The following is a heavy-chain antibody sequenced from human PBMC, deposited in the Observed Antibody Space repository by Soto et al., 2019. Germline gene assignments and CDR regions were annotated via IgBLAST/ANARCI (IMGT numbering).Heavy chain of an antibody. CDR1: GGSISSYY. V-gene: IGHV4-59*01. D-gene: IGHD5-12*01. J-gene: IGHJ6*02. CDR3: ARGEMATICWHYYYGMDV. CDR2: IYYSGST. Sequence: SETLSLTCTVSGGSISSYYWSWIRQPPGKGLEWIGYIYYSGSTNYNPSLKSRVTISVDTSKNQFSLKLSSVTAADTAVYYCARGEMATICWHYYYGMDVWGQGTTVTVSS.